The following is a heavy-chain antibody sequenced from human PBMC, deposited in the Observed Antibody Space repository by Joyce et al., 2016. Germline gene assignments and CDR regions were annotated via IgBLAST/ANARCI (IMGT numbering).Heavy chain of an antibody. CDR1: GFTFKSYT. CDR2: ISSNSGDI. CDR3: ARNYDFWSGSPFDP. D-gene: IGHD3-3*01. V-gene: IGHV3-21*01. Sequence: EMQLVESGGGLVKPGGSLSLSCTGSGFTFKSYTMNWVRQAPGKGLEWLSSISSNSGDISYVDSVRCRLTISRDNAKSALYLQMDTLRVEDTAVYDCARNYDFWSGSPFDPWGQGTQVTVSS. J-gene: IGHJ5*02.